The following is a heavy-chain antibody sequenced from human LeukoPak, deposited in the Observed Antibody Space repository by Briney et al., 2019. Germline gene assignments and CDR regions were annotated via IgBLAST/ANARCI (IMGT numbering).Heavy chain of an antibody. CDR3: ARDDYDSGGYYYYFDY. V-gene: IGHV4-38-2*01. CDR2: IYHSGST. D-gene: IGHD3-22*01. Sequence: SETLSLTCAVSGYSISSGYYWGWIRQPPGKGLEWIGSIYHSGSTYYNPSLKSRVTISVDTSKNQFSLKLSSVTAADTAVYYCARDDYDSGGYYYYFDYWGQGTLVTVSS. J-gene: IGHJ4*02. CDR1: GYSISSGYY.